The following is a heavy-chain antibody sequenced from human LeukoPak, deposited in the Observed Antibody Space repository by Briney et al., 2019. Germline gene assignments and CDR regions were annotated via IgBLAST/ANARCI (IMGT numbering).Heavy chain of an antibody. V-gene: IGHV3-30*04. CDR1: GFTFSSYA. CDR3: ARETRPVYGVPPDYYYYMDV. Sequence: GGSLRLSCAASGFTFSSYAMHWVRQAPGKGLEWVAVISYDGSNKYYADSVKGRFTISRDNSKNTLYLQMNSLRAEDTAVYYCARETRPVYGVPPDYYYYMDVWGKGTTVTVSS. J-gene: IGHJ6*03. D-gene: IGHD4-17*01. CDR2: ISYDGSNK.